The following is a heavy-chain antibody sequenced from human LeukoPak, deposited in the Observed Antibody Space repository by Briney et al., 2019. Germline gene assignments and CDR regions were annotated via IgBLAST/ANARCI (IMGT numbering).Heavy chain of an antibody. Sequence: SVKVSCKASGGTFSSYAISWVRQAPGQGLEWMGRIIPIFGTANYAQKFQGRVTITTDESTSTAYMELSSLRSEDTAVYYCARDPERRDGYNYPIDAFDIWGQGTMVTISS. CDR1: GGTFSSYA. J-gene: IGHJ3*02. D-gene: IGHD5-24*01. CDR3: ARDPERRDGYNYPIDAFDI. CDR2: IIPIFGTA. V-gene: IGHV1-69*05.